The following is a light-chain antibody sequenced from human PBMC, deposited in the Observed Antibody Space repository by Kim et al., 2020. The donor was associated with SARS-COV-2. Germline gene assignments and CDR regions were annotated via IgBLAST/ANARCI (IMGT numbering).Light chain of an antibody. Sequence: ASVGDSVTITCRASQSIGTWLAWYQQKPGQAPNLLIHEAFSLETGAPSRFSGSGSGTEFTLTIDSLQPDDFATYYCQQYNTFSGTFGQGTKVDIK. V-gene: IGKV1-5*01. CDR3: QQYNTFSGT. CDR2: EAF. J-gene: IGKJ1*01. CDR1: QSIGTW.